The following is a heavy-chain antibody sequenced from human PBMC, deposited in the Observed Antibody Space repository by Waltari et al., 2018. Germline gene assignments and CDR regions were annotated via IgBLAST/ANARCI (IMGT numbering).Heavy chain of an antibody. V-gene: IGHV3-48*03. Sequence: EVELVESGGGCVPPGGSLRLACEASGFTFPPFEMNWVRQAPGRGLEWIAYISNTGNTIHYADSVRGRFTISRDNDKSLLFLQLDSVRAEDTGVYYCAREYYGLLTGYYFDSWGQGALVTVSS. CDR2: ISNTGNTI. CDR1: GFTFPPFE. CDR3: AREYYGLLTGYYFDS. D-gene: IGHD3-9*01. J-gene: IGHJ4*02.